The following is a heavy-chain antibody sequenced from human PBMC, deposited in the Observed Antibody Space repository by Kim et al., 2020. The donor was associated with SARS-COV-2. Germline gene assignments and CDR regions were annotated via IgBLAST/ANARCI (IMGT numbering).Heavy chain of an antibody. V-gene: IGHV3-66*01. J-gene: IGHJ4*02. D-gene: IGHD4-17*01. Sequence: YYADSVKGRFTISRDNSKNTLYLQMNSLRAEDTAVYYCAADYGGNTLDYWGQGTLVTVSS. CDR3: AADYGGNTLDY.